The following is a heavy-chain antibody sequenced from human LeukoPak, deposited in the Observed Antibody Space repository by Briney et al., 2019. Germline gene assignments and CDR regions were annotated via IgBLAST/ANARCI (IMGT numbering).Heavy chain of an antibody. D-gene: IGHD6-13*01. Sequence: SETLSLTCTVSGGSISSSSYYWGWIRQPPGKGLEWIGSIYYSGSTYYNPSLKSRVTISVDTSKNQFSLKLSSVTAADTAVYYRARLDIAAAGTLYDAFDIWGQGTMVTVSS. J-gene: IGHJ3*02. CDR1: GGSISSSSYY. CDR3: ARLDIAAAGTLYDAFDI. V-gene: IGHV4-39*01. CDR2: IYYSGST.